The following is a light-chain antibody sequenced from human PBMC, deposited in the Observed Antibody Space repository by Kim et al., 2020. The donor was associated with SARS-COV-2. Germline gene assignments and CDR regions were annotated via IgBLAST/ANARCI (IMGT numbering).Light chain of an antibody. V-gene: IGLV3-21*01. CDR2: YDG. J-gene: IGLJ3*02. CDR1: DIGRKS. CDR3: QVWETISDFGV. Sequence: SYELTQPPSVSVAPGKTARITCGGNDIGRKSVHXYQQKPGQAPVLIIYYDGVRPSGTPERFSASTSGNTATLTVTRVEAGDEADYYCQVWETISDFGVFG.